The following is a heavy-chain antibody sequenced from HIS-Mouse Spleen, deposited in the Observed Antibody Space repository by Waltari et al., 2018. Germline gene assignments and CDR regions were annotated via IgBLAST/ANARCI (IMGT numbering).Heavy chain of an antibody. CDR1: VRSFSGSY. Sequence: QVQLQQWGAGLLKPSETLSLTCAVYVRSFSGSYWRWLRLPPGKGLEWIGEINHSGRTNYNPSLKSRVTISVETSKNQFSLKLSSVTAADTVVYYCARVRTGDPSYWYFDRWGRGTLVTVSS. V-gene: IGHV4-34*01. J-gene: IGHJ2*01. D-gene: IGHD7-27*01. CDR3: ARVRTGDPSYWYFDR. CDR2: INHSGRT.